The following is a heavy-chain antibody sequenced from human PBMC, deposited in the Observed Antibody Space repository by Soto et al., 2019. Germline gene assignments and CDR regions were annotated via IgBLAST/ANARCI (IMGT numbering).Heavy chain of an antibody. CDR3: ARHRTTVTYYYYYGMDV. Sequence: LGESLKISCKGSGYSFTSYWIGWVRQMPGKGLEWMGIIYPGDSDTRYSPSFQGQVTISADKSISTAYLQWSSLKASDTAMYYCARHRTTVTYYYYYGMDVWGQGTTVTVSS. CDR1: GYSFTSYW. V-gene: IGHV5-51*01. CDR2: IYPGDSDT. D-gene: IGHD4-17*01. J-gene: IGHJ6*02.